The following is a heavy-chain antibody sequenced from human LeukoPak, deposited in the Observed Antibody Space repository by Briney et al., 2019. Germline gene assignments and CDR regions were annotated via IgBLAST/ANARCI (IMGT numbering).Heavy chain of an antibody. Sequence: GASVKVSCKASGGIFSSYAISWVGQAPGQGLEWMGRIIPILGITNYAQKFQGRVTITADKSTSPAYMDLSSLRSEDTAVYYCARDLPPYYFDYWDQGTLVTVSS. J-gene: IGHJ4*02. CDR1: GGIFSSYA. CDR3: ARDLPPYYFDY. V-gene: IGHV1-69*04. CDR2: IIPILGIT.